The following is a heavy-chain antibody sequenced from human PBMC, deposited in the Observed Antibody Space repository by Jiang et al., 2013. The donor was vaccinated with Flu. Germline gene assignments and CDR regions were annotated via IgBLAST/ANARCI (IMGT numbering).Heavy chain of an antibody. CDR3: ARVDYGGNWLFDP. CDR1: GYTFNYYA. J-gene: IGHJ5*02. V-gene: IGHV7-4-1*02. Sequence: QSGSELKKPGDSVKISCKASGYTFNYYAVNWVRQAPGQGLEWMGWIHPKTENPTYAQDFTGRFVFSLDTSVNTVYLQINSLKTEDTAMYYCARVDYGGNWLFDPWGQGTLVSVSS. D-gene: IGHD4-23*01. CDR2: IHPKTENP.